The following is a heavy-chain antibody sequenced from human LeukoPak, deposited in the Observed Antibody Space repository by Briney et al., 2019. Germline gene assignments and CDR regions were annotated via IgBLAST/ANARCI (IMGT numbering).Heavy chain of an antibody. Sequence: GGSLRLSCAASGFTFSSYWMSWARQAPGKGLEWVANIKQDGSEKCYVDSVKGRFTISRDNAKNSLYLQMNSLRAEDTAVYYCARAQRGYSYGRPYYFDYWGQGTLVTVSS. CDR1: GFTFSSYW. CDR3: ARAQRGYSYGRPYYFDY. V-gene: IGHV3-7*01. D-gene: IGHD5-18*01. CDR2: IKQDGSEK. J-gene: IGHJ4*02.